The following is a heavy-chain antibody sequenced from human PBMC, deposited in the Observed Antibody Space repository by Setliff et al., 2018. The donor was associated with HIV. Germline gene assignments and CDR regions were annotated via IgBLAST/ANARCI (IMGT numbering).Heavy chain of an antibody. CDR2: IIPIFGTA. D-gene: IGHD3-10*01. Sequence: GASVKVSCKASGYIFTTFGITWVRQAPGQGLEWMGGIIPIFGTANYAQKFQGRVTLTRDTSASTAYMELSSLRSEDTAVYYCARKGSGSSFDFEYWGQGTLVTVSS. V-gene: IGHV1-69*05. CDR1: GYIFTTFG. J-gene: IGHJ4*02. CDR3: ARKGSGSSFDFEY.